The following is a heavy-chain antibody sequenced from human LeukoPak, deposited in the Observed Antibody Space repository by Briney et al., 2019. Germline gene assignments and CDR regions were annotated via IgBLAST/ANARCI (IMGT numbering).Heavy chain of an antibody. Sequence: PGGSLGLSCAASGFTFLTYAMNWVRQAPGKGLQWVSVIRDSGASTYYADSVKGRFTISRDNSKNTLYLQMNSLRAEDTAVYYCAKAGRSGWYPGWPFDIWGQGTMVTVSS. J-gene: IGHJ3*02. CDR1: GFTFLTYA. V-gene: IGHV3-23*01. D-gene: IGHD6-19*01. CDR2: IRDSGAST. CDR3: AKAGRSGWYPGWPFDI.